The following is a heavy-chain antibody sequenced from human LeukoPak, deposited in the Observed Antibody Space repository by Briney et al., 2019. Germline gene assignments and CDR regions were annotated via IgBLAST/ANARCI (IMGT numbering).Heavy chain of an antibody. Sequence: GGSLRLSCAASGFTFSDYYMSWIRQAPGKGLEWVSAISNNGGYTYYADSVQGRFTISRDNSKSTLCLQMDSLRAEDTAVYYCAKQLGYCSDGSCYFPYWGQGTLVTVSS. CDR3: AKQLGYCSDGSCYFPY. CDR1: GFTFSDYY. CDR2: ISNNGGYT. V-gene: IGHV3-23*01. J-gene: IGHJ4*02. D-gene: IGHD2-15*01.